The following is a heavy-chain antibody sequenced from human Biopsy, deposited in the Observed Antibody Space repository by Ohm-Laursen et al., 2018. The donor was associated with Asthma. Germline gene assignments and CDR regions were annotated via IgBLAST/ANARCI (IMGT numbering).Heavy chain of an antibody. V-gene: IGHV3-7*01. Sequence: LSLTCVASGFTFSSYWTNWVRQAPGKGLEWVANINQDGNEINYMDSVKGRFTISRDNAKNSLYLQMNNLRVEDTAVYYCARNRGREVFDYWGQGTLVTVSS. CDR2: INQDGNEI. CDR1: GFTFSSYW. CDR3: ARNRGREVFDY. D-gene: IGHD3-10*01. J-gene: IGHJ4*02.